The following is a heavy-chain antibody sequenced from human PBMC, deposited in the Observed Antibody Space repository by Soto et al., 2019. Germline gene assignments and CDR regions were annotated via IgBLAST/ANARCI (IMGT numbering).Heavy chain of an antibody. Sequence: GGSLRLSCAASGFTLSDYYMSWIRQAPGKGLEWVSYISSSSSYTNYADSVKGRFTISRDNAKNSLYLQMNSLRAEDTAVYYCARARCSGGSCYSGTFDYWGQGTLVTVSS. D-gene: IGHD2-15*01. CDR2: ISSSSSYT. CDR1: GFTLSDYY. CDR3: ARARCSGGSCYSGTFDY. J-gene: IGHJ4*02. V-gene: IGHV3-11*06.